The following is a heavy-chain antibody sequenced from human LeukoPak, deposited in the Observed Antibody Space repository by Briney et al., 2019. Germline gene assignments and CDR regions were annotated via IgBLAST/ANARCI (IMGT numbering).Heavy chain of an antibody. CDR2: AADSGST. V-gene: IGHV4-59*01. D-gene: IGHD4-17*01. CDR3: ARARAGTVTTNYYYYYMDV. CDR1: GDSMSDYF. J-gene: IGHJ6*03. Sequence: PSETLSLTCTVSGDSMSDYFWTWIRQPPGKGLEWIGYAADSGSTNYNPSLKSRVTISVDTSKNQFSLKLSSVTAADTAVYYCARARAGTVTTNYYYYYMDVWGKGTTVTISS.